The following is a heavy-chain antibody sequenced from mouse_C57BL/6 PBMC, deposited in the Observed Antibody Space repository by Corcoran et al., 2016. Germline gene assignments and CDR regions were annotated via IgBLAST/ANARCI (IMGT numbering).Heavy chain of an antibody. J-gene: IGHJ4*01. V-gene: IGHV1-55*01. CDR2: IYPGSGST. CDR3: ARKGDGYSYAMDY. CDR1: GYTFTSYW. Sequence: QVQLQQPGAELVKPGASVKMSCKASGYTFTSYWITWVKQRPGQGLEWIGDIYPGSGSTNYNEKFKSKATLTVDTSSSTAYMQLSSLTSEDSAVYYCARKGDGYSYAMDYWGQGTSVTVSS. D-gene: IGHD2-3*01.